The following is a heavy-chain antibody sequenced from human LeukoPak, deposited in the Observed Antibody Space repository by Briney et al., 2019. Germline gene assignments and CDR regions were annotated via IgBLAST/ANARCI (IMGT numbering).Heavy chain of an antibody. CDR1: GCSFDDYG. D-gene: IGHD3-22*01. CDR2: SNWNSDST. J-gene: IGHJ4*02. Sequence: GGFLRLSCAASGCSFDDYGLTWVRQAPGKGVEWVSGSNWNSDSTDYEASVKGRFTISRDNAKNSLYLQINSLRAEDTALYYCARDLRVVITGSFDSWGQGTLVTVSS. V-gene: IGHV3-20*04. CDR3: ARDLRVVITGSFDS.